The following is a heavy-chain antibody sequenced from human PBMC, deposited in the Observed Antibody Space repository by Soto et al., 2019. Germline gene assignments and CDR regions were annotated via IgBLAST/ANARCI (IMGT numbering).Heavy chain of an antibody. D-gene: IGHD3-3*01. Sequence: QVQLVQSGAEVKKPGASVKVSCKVSGYTLTELSMHWVRQAPGKGLEWMGGFDPEDGETIYAQKLQGRVTMTEDTSTDTAYMELSSLRSEDTAVYYCATRRGEFWSGLLLRSYYYGMDVWGQGTTVTVSS. J-gene: IGHJ6*02. CDR1: GYTLTELS. V-gene: IGHV1-24*01. CDR3: ATRRGEFWSGLLLRSYYYGMDV. CDR2: FDPEDGET.